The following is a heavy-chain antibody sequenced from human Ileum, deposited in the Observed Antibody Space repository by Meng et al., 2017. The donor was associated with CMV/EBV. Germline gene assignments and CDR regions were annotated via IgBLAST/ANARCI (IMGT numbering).Heavy chain of an antibody. V-gene: IGHV3-30*02. J-gene: IGHJ4*02. D-gene: IGHD3-16*01. CDR2: VWHDGSNE. CDR1: GFTFSTYG. Sequence: GGPLRLSVAPPGFTFSTYGMPWLPQAPGRGLESVAFVWHDGSNEHYADTVKGRFIVSRDNYNNMLFLQMSSLRVEDRAVYYCVAHEGGPRIGVRLVWGQGTLVTVSS. CDR3: VAHEGGPRIGVRLV.